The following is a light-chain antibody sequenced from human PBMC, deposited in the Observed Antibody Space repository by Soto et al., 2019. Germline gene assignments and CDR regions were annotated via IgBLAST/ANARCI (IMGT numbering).Light chain of an antibody. CDR1: QSVSSY. Sequence: TQSPATLSLSPGERATLSFRASQSVSSYLAWYQQKPGQAPRLLIYDASNRATGIPARFSGSGSGTDFTLTISRLEPEDFAVYCCQQYGSSPRTFGQGTKVDI. CDR3: QQYGSSPRT. V-gene: IGKV3-20*01. CDR2: DAS. J-gene: IGKJ1*01.